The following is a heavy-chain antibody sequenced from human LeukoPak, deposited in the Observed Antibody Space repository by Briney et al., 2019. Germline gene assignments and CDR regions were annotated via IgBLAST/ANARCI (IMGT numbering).Heavy chain of an antibody. V-gene: IGHV4-4*07. Sequence: RPSETLSLTCAVSGYSISSGYYWGWIRQPAGKGLEWIGRIYTSGSTNYNPSLKSRVTMSVDTSKNQFSLKLSSVTAADTAVYYCARVPYDFWSGSFFDYWGQGTLVTVSS. D-gene: IGHD3-3*01. J-gene: IGHJ4*02. CDR2: IYTSGST. CDR1: GYSISSGYY. CDR3: ARVPYDFWSGSFFDY.